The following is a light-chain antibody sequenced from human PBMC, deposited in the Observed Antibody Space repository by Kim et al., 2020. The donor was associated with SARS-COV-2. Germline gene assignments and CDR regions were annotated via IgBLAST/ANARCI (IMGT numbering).Light chain of an antibody. CDR2: DAF. CDR1: QSVSSN. CDR3: HQYNNWPLT. V-gene: IGKV3D-15*01. J-gene: IGKJ4*01. Sequence: PAESAAPSCRASQSVSSNLAWYQPKPGQAPRLLIYDAFTRATGIPARFSGSGSGTQFTLTISSLQSEDFAVYYCHQYNNWPLTFGGGTKVDIK.